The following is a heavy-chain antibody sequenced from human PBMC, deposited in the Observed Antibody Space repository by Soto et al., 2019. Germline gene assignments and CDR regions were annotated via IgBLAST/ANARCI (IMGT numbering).Heavy chain of an antibody. CDR1: GFTFSSKW. V-gene: IGHV3-7*01. J-gene: IGHJ3*01. CDR3: ARANAIDV. CDR2: INQDATQK. Sequence: AGGSLRLSCEASGFTFSSKWMTWVRQVSGKGLEWVANINQDATQKYYVDTVKGRFTISRDNAKNSLYLQMNSLRVEDTAVYYCARANAIDVWGQGIMVTVSS.